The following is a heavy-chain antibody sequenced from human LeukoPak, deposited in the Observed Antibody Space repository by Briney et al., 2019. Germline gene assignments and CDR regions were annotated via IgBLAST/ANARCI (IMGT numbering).Heavy chain of an antibody. Sequence: PGGSLRLSCAASGFTFSNAWMNWVRQAPGKGLEWVGRIKSKADGETIDYAAPVKGRFTFSRDDSKNMLYLQMNSLKSEDTAVYYCSTLTSRGLSDSWGQGTLVTVSS. CDR1: GFTFSNAW. CDR3: STLTSRGLSDS. D-gene: IGHD1-20*01. J-gene: IGHJ4*02. CDR2: IKSKADGETI. V-gene: IGHV3-15*07.